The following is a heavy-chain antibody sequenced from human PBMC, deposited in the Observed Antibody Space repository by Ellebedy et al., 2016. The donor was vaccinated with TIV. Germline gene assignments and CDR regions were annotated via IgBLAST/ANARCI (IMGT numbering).Heavy chain of an antibody. CDR1: GGTFSSYA. V-gene: IGHV1-69*06. D-gene: IGHD1-26*01. Sequence: ASVKVSCKASGGTFSSYAISWVRQAPGQGLEWMGGIIPIFGTANYAKKFQGRVTITADKSTSTAYMELSSLRSEDTAVYYCARDDSGSFSLGYYYYGMDVWGQGTTVTVSS. CDR3: ARDDSGSFSLGYYYYGMDV. CDR2: IIPIFGTA. J-gene: IGHJ6*02.